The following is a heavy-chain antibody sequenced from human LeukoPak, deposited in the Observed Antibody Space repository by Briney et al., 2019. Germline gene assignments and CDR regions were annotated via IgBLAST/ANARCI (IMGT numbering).Heavy chain of an antibody. J-gene: IGHJ4*02. CDR1: GGSFSGYY. CDR2: IYYSGST. CDR3: AVTYYYDSSGYYYWYYFDY. D-gene: IGHD3-22*01. Sequence: SETLSLTCAVYGGSFSGYYWSWIRQHPGKGLEWIGYIYYSGSTYYNPSLKSRVTISVDTSKNQFSLKLSSVTAADTAVYYCAVTYYYDSSGYYYWYYFDYWGQGTLVTVSS. V-gene: IGHV4-31*11.